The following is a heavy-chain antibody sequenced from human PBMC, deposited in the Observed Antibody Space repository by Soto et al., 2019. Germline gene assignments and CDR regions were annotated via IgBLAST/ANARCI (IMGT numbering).Heavy chain of an antibody. J-gene: IGHJ4*02. Sequence: PSETTSITCAVYGGSVYGYYWSWIRQPPGKGLEWIGEINHSGSTNYNPSLKSRVTISVDTSKNQFSLKLSSVTAADTAVYYCARIPGMSWGQGTLVTVSS. CDR2: INHSGST. V-gene: IGHV4-34*01. CDR3: ARIPGMS. CDR1: GGSVYGYY. D-gene: IGHD3-10*01.